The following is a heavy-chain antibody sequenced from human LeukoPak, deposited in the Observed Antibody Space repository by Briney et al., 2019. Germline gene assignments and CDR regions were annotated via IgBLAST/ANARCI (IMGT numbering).Heavy chain of an antibody. CDR3: ARKGTTGTRRFDP. CDR1: GFTFGSSW. Sequence: TGGSLRLSCAASGFTFGSSWMTWVRQAPGKGLEWVANIKEDGSEKYYVDSVKGRFTISRDNAKNSLYLQMNSLRAEDTAVYYCARKGTTGTRRFDPWGQGTLVTVSS. CDR2: IKEDGSEK. J-gene: IGHJ5*02. V-gene: IGHV3-7*01. D-gene: IGHD1-1*01.